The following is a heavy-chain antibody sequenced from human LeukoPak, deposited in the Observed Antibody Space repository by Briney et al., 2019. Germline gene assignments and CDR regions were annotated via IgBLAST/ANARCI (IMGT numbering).Heavy chain of an antibody. CDR3: ARWGEAAAGIYY. Sequence: SETLSLTCTVSGGSIKNYYWSWIRQSPGKGLEWLGYIYYSGSTNYNPSLKSRITISVDTPKNQFSLKLSSVTAADTAVYYCARWGEAAAGIYYGGQGTLVTVSS. J-gene: IGHJ4*02. CDR2: IYYSGST. D-gene: IGHD6-13*01. CDR1: GGSIKNYY. V-gene: IGHV4-59*01.